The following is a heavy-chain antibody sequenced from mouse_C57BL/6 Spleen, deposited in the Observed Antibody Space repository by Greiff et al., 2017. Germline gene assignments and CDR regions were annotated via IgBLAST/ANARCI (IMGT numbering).Heavy chain of an antibody. CDR1: GFTFTDYY. V-gene: IGHV7-3*01. J-gene: IGHJ4*01. CDR2: IRNKANGYTT. D-gene: IGHD2-14*01. Sequence: EVQLQESGGGLVQPGGSLSLSCAASGFTFTDYYMSWVRQPPGTALEWLGFIRNKANGYTTEYSASVKGRFTISSDNCQSILYLQMNALVAEDSATCYCARDDRPYYYAMDSGGQGTSVTVSS. CDR3: ARDDRPYYYAMDS.